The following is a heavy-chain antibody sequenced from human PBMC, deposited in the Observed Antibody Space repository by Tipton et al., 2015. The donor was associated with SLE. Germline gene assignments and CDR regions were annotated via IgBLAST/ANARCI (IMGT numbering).Heavy chain of an antibody. J-gene: IGHJ4*02. CDR2: INHSGST. Sequence: LRLSCTVSGGSISSHYWSWIRQPPGKGLEWIGEINHSGSTNYNPSLKSRVTISVDTSKNQFSLKLSSVTAADTAVYYCARRAVGLTLDYWGQGTLVTVSS. CDR1: GGSISSHY. CDR3: ARRAVGLTLDY. D-gene: IGHD4/OR15-4a*01. V-gene: IGHV4-34*01.